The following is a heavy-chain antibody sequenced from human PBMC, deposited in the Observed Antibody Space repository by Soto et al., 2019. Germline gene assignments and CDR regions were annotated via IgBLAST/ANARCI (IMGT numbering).Heavy chain of an antibody. D-gene: IGHD4-17*01. V-gene: IGHV4-31*03. Sequence: PSETLSLTCTVSGGSISSGGYYWSWIRQHPGKGLEWIGYIYYSGSTYYNPSLKSRVTISVDTSKNQFSLKLSSVTAADTAVYYCARIGPLREVDYWGQGTLVTVSS. J-gene: IGHJ4*02. CDR3: ARIGPLREVDY. CDR2: IYYSGST. CDR1: GGSISSGGYY.